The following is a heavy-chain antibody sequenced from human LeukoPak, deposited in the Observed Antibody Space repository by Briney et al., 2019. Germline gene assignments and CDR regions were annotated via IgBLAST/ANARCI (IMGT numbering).Heavy chain of an antibody. D-gene: IGHD2-15*01. CDR1: GYSFTNNW. J-gene: IGHJ5*01. CDR2: VYPGDSHT. V-gene: IGHV5-51*01. CDR3: VRTPTCSSGSCYPNWFDS. Sequence: GESLKISCQGSGYSFTNNWIGWVRHMPGKGLDWMAIVYPGDSHTKYNPSFQGQVNISADKSSSTAYLQWISQRASDTAIYYCVRTPTCSSGSCYPNWFDSWSQGTLVTVSS.